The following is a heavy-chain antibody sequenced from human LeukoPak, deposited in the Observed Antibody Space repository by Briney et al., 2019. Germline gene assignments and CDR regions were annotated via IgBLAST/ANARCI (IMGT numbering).Heavy chain of an antibody. Sequence: ASVKVSCKASGYTFTSYDINWVRQAAGQGLEWMGWMNPNSGNTGSAQQFQGRVTLTRDTSISTAYMELSSLRSEDTAVYYCAILGSYSNYHYYYGMDVWGQGTTVTVSS. V-gene: IGHV1-8*01. CDR3: AILGSYSNYHYYYGMDV. D-gene: IGHD4-11*01. CDR1: GYTFTSYD. J-gene: IGHJ6*02. CDR2: MNPNSGNT.